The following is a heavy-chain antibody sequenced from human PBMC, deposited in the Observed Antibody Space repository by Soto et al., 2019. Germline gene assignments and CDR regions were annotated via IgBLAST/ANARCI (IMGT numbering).Heavy chain of an antibody. CDR1: GFTFSSYA. CDR3: AKDQGVGDCIRIYYFDY. V-gene: IGHV3-23*01. D-gene: IGHD2-21*02. J-gene: IGHJ4*02. Sequence: EVQLLESGGGLVQPGGSLRLSCAASGFTFSSYAMSWVRQAPGKGLEWVSGISGSGSSTDYADSVKGRFTISRDNSKNTLYLQMNSRRAEDTAVYYCAKDQGVGDCIRIYYFDYWGQGTLVTVSS. CDR2: ISGSGSST.